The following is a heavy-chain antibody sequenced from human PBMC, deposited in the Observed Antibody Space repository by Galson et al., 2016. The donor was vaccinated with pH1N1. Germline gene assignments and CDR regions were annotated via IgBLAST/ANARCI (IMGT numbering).Heavy chain of an antibody. CDR1: GYTFTDKY. CDR2: INPDSGDT. D-gene: IGHD3-22*01. CDR3: ATSVEGSGSCYFDY. J-gene: IGHJ4*02. V-gene: IGHV1-2*06. Sequence: SVKVSCKASGYTFTDKYLHWVRQAPGQGLEWMGRINPDSGDTRYTQKFQDRVTMTSDTSVTTAYMELTSVTYDDTAVYFCATSVEGSGSCYFDYWGQGTLVTVSS.